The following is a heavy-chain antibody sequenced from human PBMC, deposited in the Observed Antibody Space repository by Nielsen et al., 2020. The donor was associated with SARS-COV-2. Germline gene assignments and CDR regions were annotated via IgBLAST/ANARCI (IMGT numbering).Heavy chain of an antibody. J-gene: IGHJ6*03. CDR2: INPSGSGT. CDR1: GFTFSSTW. Sequence: GGSLRLSCSASGFTFSSTWMDWVRQAPGQGLVWVSRINPSGSGTAYADSVKGRFAVSRDNAGNTVVFQIHSLRVEDTAVYYCAGGADFWSGTQRYYMDVWGKGTTVTVSS. CDR3: AGGADFWSGTQRYYMDV. V-gene: IGHV3-74*01. D-gene: IGHD3-3*01.